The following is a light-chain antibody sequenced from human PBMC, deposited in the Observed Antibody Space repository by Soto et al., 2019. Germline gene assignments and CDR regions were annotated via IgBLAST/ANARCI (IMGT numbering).Light chain of an antibody. V-gene: IGKV3-20*01. Sequence: ESMLTQSPGTLSLSPGERATLSCRASQSISSRYLAWYQHKPGQAPRLLIYGASIRATGIPDRFSGSGSGTDFTLTISRLEPEDFAVYYCQQFRSSPPAFTFGQRTKLEI. CDR1: QSISSRY. CDR2: GAS. CDR3: QQFRSSPPAFT. J-gene: IGKJ2*01.